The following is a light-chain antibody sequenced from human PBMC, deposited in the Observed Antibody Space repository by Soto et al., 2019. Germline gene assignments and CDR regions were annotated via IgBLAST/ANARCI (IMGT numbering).Light chain of an antibody. J-gene: IGKJ1*01. V-gene: IGKV3D-15*01. CDR1: QSVSSN. CDR2: GAS. Sequence: EIVMTQSPATLSVSPGERATLSCRASQSVSSNLTWYQQKPGQAPRLLIYGASIRATGIPARFSGSGSGTVFTLTIISLQSEDFAVYYCQQYNNWPPTWTFGQGTKVEIK. CDR3: QQYNNWPPTWT.